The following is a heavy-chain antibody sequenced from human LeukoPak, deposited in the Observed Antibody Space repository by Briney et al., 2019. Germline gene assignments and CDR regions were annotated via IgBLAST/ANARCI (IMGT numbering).Heavy chain of an antibody. CDR2: ISYDGSNK. J-gene: IGHJ6*02. D-gene: IGHD6-13*01. Sequence: GGSLRLSCAASGFTFSSYAMHWVRQAPGKGLEWVAVISYDGSNKYYADSVKGRFTISRDNSKNTLYLQMNSLRAEDTAVYYCASGRIAAVNYYYYYGMTSGAKGHGHRLL. V-gene: IGHV3-30-3*01. CDR1: GFTFSSYA. CDR3: ASGRIAAVNYYYYYGMTS.